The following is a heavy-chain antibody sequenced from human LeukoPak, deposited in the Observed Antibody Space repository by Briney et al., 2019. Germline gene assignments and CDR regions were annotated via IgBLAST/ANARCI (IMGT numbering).Heavy chain of an antibody. Sequence: GRSLRLSCAASGFTFSSYATHWVRQAPGKGLEWVAVISYDGSNKYYADSVKGRFTISRDNSKNTLYLQMNSLRAEDTAVYYCAREGYSNYYYYYYMDVWGKGTTVTVSS. J-gene: IGHJ6*03. V-gene: IGHV3-30*04. CDR1: GFTFSSYA. CDR3: AREGYSNYYYYYYMDV. CDR2: ISYDGSNK. D-gene: IGHD4-11*01.